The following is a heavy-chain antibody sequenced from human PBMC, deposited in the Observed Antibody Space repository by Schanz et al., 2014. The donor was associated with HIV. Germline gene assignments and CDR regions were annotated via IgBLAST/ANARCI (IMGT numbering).Heavy chain of an antibody. CDR1: DYLFSRYG. J-gene: IGHJ5*02. D-gene: IGHD3-9*01. V-gene: IGHV1-18*01. Sequence: QVQLVQSGAEVKRPGASVKVSCKASDYLFSRYGITWVRQAPGQGLDWMGWISPYNGDRKYDRKIQGRVTLTTDTSTNTAYMELRSLRSDDTAVYYCARGQDWPGPQLDHWGHGTLVIVSS. CDR3: ARGQDWPGPQLDH. CDR2: ISPYNGDR.